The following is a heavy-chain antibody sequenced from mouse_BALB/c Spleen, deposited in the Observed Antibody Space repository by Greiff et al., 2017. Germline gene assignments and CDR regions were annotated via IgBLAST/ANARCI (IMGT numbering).Heavy chain of an antibody. CDR3: ARTYDYVYAMDY. CDR1: GYTFTDYN. Sequence: VQLQQSGPELVKPGASVKISCKASGYTFTDYNMHWVKQSHGKSLEWIGYIYPYNGGTGYNQKFKSKATLTVDNSSSTAYMELRSLTSEDSAVYYCARTYDYVYAMDYWGQGTSVTVSS. CDR2: IYPYNGGT. D-gene: IGHD2-4*01. J-gene: IGHJ4*01. V-gene: IGHV1S29*02.